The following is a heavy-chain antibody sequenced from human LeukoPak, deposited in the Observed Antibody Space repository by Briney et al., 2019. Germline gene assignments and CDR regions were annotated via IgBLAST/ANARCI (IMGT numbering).Heavy chain of an antibody. CDR2: VYGSGYT. J-gene: IGHJ4*02. CDR1: GASISGWY. Sequence: SETLFLTCTVSGASISGWYWSWIRQPPGKGLEWIGYVYGSGYTNYNPSLKSRVTMSIDTSKNHFSLKLTSVTAADTATYYCARETSLAGFASGLGFNYWGQGILVTVSS. D-gene: IGHD6-19*01. CDR3: ARETSLAGFASGLGFNY. V-gene: IGHV4-59*01.